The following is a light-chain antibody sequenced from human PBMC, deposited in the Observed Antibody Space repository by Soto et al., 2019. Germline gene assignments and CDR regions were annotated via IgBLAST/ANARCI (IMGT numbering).Light chain of an antibody. Sequence: DIQMTQSPSSLSASVGDRVTITCRASQSISSYLNWYQQKPGKAPKLLIYAASSLQSGVPSRFSGSGSGTDFTITIRSLQHEDFATYYCQQSYSTPAFGGGTKVEIK. CDR1: QSISSY. CDR3: QQSYSTPA. V-gene: IGKV1-39*01. CDR2: AAS. J-gene: IGKJ4*01.